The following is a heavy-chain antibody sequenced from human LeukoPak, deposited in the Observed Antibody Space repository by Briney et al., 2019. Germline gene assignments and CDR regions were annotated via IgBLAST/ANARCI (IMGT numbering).Heavy chain of an antibody. CDR1: GFTFSSYW. V-gene: IGHV3-74*01. CDR3: ASYYYDSHYYYYMDV. CDR2: INSDGSST. Sequence: GGSLRLSCAASGFTFSSYWMHWVRQAPGKGLVWVSRINSDGSSTSYADSVKGRFTISRDNAKNTLYLQMNSLRAEDTAVYYCASYYYDSHYYYYMDVWGKGTTVTISS. D-gene: IGHD3-22*01. J-gene: IGHJ6*03.